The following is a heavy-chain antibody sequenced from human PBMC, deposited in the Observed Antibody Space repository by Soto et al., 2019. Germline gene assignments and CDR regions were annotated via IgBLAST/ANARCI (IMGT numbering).Heavy chain of an antibody. D-gene: IGHD1-26*01. J-gene: IGHJ4*02. CDR3: ARGPIVGAKAPGGFDY. CDR2: IIPIFGTA. Sequence: SVKVSCKASGGTFSSYAISWVRQAPGQGLEWMGGIIPIFGTANYAQKFQGRVTITADESTSTAYMELSSLRSEDTAVYYCARGPIVGAKAPGGFDYWGQGTLVTLSS. CDR1: GGTFSSYA. V-gene: IGHV1-69*13.